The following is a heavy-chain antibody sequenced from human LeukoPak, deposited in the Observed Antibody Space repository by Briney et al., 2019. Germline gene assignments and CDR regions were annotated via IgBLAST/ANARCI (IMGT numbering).Heavy chain of an antibody. CDR1: GGSISSYY. CDR2: IYTSGST. J-gene: IGHJ4*02. Sequence: SETLSLTCTVSGGSISSYYWSWIRQPPGKRLEWIGYIYTSGSTNYNPPLKGRVTISVDTSKNQFSLKLSSVTAADTAVYYCARKGSYGYFLDYWGQGTLVTVSS. V-gene: IGHV4-4*09. CDR3: ARKGSYGYFLDY. D-gene: IGHD5-18*01.